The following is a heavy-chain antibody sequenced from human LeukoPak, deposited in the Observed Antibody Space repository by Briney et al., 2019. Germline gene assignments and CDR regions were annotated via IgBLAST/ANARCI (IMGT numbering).Heavy chain of an antibody. D-gene: IGHD4-11*01. V-gene: IGHV4-39*07. Sequence: SETLSLTCTVSGGSISSSRYYWAWIRQSPGKGLEWIGSLYYSGSAYYNPSLKSRVTISVDTSKNQFSLKLSSVTAADTAVYYCARPPYSNYGWYFDYWGQGTLVTVSS. J-gene: IGHJ4*02. CDR1: GGSISSSRYY. CDR3: ARPPYSNYGWYFDY. CDR2: LYYSGSA.